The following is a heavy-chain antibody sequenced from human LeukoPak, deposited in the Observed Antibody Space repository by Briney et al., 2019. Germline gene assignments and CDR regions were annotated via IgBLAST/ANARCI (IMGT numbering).Heavy chain of an antibody. CDR2: IYYSGST. CDR1: GGSISSGGYY. J-gene: IGHJ6*02. CDR3: AREREVVPAAIRLLVRLFAPRSSNGMDV. D-gene: IGHD2-2*02. V-gene: IGHV4-31*03. Sequence: SETLSLTCTVSGGSISSGGYYWSWIRQHPGKGLEWIGYIYYSGSTYYNPSLKSRVTISVDTSKNQFSLKLSSVTAADTAVYYCAREREVVPAAIRLLVRLFAPRSSNGMDVWGQGTTVTVSS.